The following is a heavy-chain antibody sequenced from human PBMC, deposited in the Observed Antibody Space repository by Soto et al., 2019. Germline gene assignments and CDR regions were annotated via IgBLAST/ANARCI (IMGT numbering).Heavy chain of an antibody. Sequence: GGSLRLSCTASGFTFSSYGMSWVRQAPGRGLEWVSAISGGGGDTYSADSVRGRFTISRDNSKNTPYLQMDSLRAEDTAVYYCAKYLAYCSSSSCRFENWGAGTLVTVSS. V-gene: IGHV3-23*01. CDR2: ISGGGGDT. CDR1: GFTFSSYG. J-gene: IGHJ4*02. D-gene: IGHD2-2*01. CDR3: AKYLAYCSSSSCRFEN.